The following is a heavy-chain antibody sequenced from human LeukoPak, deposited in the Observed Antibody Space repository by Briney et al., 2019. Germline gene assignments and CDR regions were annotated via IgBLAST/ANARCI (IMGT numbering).Heavy chain of an antibody. V-gene: IGHV4-30-4*01. D-gene: IGHD7-27*01. J-gene: IGHJ5*02. CDR2: IYYSGST. Sequence: SQTLSLTCTVSGGSISSGDYYWSWIRQPPGKGLEWIGYIYYSGSTYYNPSLKSRVTISVDTSKNQFSLKLNSVTAADTAVYYCARGRARPWASWFDPWGQGTLVTVSS. CDR3: ARGRARPWASWFDP. CDR1: GGSISSGDYY.